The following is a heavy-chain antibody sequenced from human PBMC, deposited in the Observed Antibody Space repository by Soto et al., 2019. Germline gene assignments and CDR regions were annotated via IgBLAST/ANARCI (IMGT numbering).Heavy chain of an antibody. V-gene: IGHV1-18*01. Sequence: ASVKVSCKASGYTFTSYSISWVRQAPGQGLEWMGWISAYNGNTNYAQKLQGRLTMTTDTSTSIAYMELRSLRSDDTAVYYCAGGAPLYSTGHSPPPDYWGQGTLVTVSS. J-gene: IGHJ4*02. CDR1: GYTFTSYS. CDR2: ISAYNGNT. CDR3: AGGAPLYSTGHSPPPDY. D-gene: IGHD6-19*01.